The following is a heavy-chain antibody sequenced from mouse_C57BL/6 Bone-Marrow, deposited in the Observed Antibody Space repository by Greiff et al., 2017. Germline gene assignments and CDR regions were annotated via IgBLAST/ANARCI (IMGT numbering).Heavy chain of an antibody. CDR3: ARIRLYYDLVGNYYAMDY. V-gene: IGHV14-3*01. CDR1: GFNIKNTY. Sequence: VQLKESVAELVRPGASVKLSCTASGFNIKNTYMHWVKQRPEQGLEWIGRIDPANGTTKYAPKFQGKATITADTSSNTAYLQLSSLTSEDTAIYYCARIRLYYDLVGNYYAMDYWGQGTSVTVSA. J-gene: IGHJ4*01. CDR2: IDPANGTT. D-gene: IGHD2-4*01.